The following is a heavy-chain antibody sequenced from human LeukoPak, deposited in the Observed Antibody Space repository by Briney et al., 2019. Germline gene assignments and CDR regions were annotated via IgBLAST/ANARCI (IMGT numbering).Heavy chain of an antibody. CDR1: GFTFSSYA. CDR3: ARDRRYSSSSEVDY. J-gene: IGHJ4*02. V-gene: IGHV3-30-3*01. CDR2: ISYDGSNK. Sequence: PGRSLRLSCAASGFTFSSYAMHWVRQAPGKGLEWVAVISYDGSNKYYADSVKGRFTISRDNSKNTLYLQMNSLRAEDTAVYYCARDRRYSSSSEVDYWGQGTLVTVSS. D-gene: IGHD6-6*01.